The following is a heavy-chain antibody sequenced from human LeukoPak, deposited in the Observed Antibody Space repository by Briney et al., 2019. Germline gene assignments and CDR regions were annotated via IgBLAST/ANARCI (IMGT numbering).Heavy chain of an antibody. V-gene: IGHV3-20*04. CDR1: GFTFDDYD. CDR3: ARVQQYDKFDY. D-gene: IGHD3-22*01. J-gene: IGHJ4*02. Sequence: GGSLRLSCAASGFTFDDYDLNWVRHAPGKGLEWVSGISWNGRNTAYAESLKGRFTFSRDNAKNSLYLQMNSLRAEDTAFYYCARVQQYDKFDYWGQGTLVTVSS. CDR2: ISWNGRNT.